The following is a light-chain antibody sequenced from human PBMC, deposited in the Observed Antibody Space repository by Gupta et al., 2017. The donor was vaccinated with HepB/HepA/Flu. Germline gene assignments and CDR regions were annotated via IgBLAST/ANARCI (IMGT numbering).Light chain of an antibody. Sequence: QSALTPPASVSGSPGPSITISCTGTSSDVGGYNSVSWYQQYPGKAPKLLIYDVTARPSGISTRFSASKSGNTASLTISGLQTEDEADYFCSSFTRSTSTLVLFGGGTKVTVL. CDR3: SSFTRSTSTLVL. V-gene: IGLV2-14*03. J-gene: IGLJ3*02. CDR1: SSDVGGYNS. CDR2: DVT.